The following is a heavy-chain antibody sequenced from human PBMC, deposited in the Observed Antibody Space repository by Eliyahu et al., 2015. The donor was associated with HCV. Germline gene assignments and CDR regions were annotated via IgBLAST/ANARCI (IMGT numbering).Heavy chain of an antibody. J-gene: IGHJ3*02. V-gene: IGHV3-64D*06. D-gene: IGHD3-22*01. CDR3: VKEIVVAQRAFDI. Sequence: EVQLVESGGGLVQPGGSLRLSCSASGFTFSSYAMHWVRQAPGKGLEYVSAISSNGGSTYYADSVKGRFTISRDNSKNTLYLQMSSLRAEDTAVYYCVKEIVVAQRAFDIWGQGTMVTVSS. CDR2: ISSNGGST. CDR1: GFTFSSYA.